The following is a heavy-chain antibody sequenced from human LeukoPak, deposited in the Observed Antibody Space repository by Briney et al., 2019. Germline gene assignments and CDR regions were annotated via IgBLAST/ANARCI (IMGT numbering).Heavy chain of an antibody. Sequence: PSETLSLTCTVSGGSISSYYWSWVRQPAGKGLEWIGRIYTSGSTNYNPSLKSRVTMSVDTSKNQFSLKLSSVTAADTAVYYCARGGYDFWSGYYFDYWGQGTLVTVSS. CDR2: IYTSGST. D-gene: IGHD3-3*01. V-gene: IGHV4-4*07. J-gene: IGHJ4*02. CDR1: GGSISSYY. CDR3: ARGGYDFWSGYYFDY.